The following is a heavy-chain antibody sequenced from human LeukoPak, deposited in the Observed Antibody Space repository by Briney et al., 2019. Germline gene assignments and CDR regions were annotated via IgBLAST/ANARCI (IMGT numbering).Heavy chain of an antibody. J-gene: IGHJ4*02. V-gene: IGHV3-30*02. CDR2: IRYDGSNK. CDR3: AKDAVWDCGGDCYPDY. Sequence: GGSLRLSCAASGFTFSSYGMHWVRQAPGKGLEWVAFIRYDGSNKYYADSVKGRFTISRDNSKNTLYLQMNSLRAEDTAVYYCAKDAVWDCGGDCYPDYWGQGTLVTVSS. CDR1: GFTFSSYG. D-gene: IGHD2-21*01.